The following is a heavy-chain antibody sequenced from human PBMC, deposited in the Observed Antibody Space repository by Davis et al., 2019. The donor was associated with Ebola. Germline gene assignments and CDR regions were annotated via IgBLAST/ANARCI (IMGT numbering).Heavy chain of an antibody. CDR2: INPHNNNT. CDR1: GYTFTNFG. Sequence: ASVKVSCNASGYTFTNFGITWVRQAPGQGLEWMGWINPHNNNTNYAQNVQGRVTMTTDTSTSTAYMEVGSLRSDDTAVYYCARAQFPTTSDHWGQGTLVSVSS. D-gene: IGHD1-1*01. V-gene: IGHV1-18*04. CDR3: ARAQFPTTSDH. J-gene: IGHJ4*02.